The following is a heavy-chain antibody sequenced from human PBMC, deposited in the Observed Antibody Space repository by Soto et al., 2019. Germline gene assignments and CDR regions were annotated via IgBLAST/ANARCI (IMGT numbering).Heavy chain of an antibody. CDR3: AKDRPDFWSGYTGMDV. CDR2: ISGSGGST. V-gene: IGHV3-23*01. J-gene: IGHJ6*02. D-gene: IGHD3-3*01. CDR1: GFTFSSYA. Sequence: GGSLRVSCAASGFTFSSYAMSWVRQAPGKGLEWVSAISGSGGSTYYADSVKGRFTISRDNSRNTLYLQMNSLRAEDTAVYYCAKDRPDFWSGYTGMDVWGHGTTVTVSS.